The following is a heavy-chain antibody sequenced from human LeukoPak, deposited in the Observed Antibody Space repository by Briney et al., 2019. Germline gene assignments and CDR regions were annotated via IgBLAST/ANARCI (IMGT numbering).Heavy chain of an antibody. Sequence: SETLSLTCAVYGGSFSGYYRNWIRQPPGEGLEWIGEINHSGSTNYNPSLKSRVTISVDTSKNQFSLNLNSVTAADTAVYYCARSWRSRGPFDYWGQGTLVTVSS. V-gene: IGHV4-34*01. CDR1: GGSFSGYY. J-gene: IGHJ4*02. CDR2: INHSGST. CDR3: ARSWRSRGPFDY. D-gene: IGHD3-10*01.